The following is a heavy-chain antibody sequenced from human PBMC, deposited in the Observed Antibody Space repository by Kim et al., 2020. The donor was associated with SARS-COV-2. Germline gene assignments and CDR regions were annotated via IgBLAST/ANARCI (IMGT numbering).Heavy chain of an antibody. V-gene: IGHV3-23*01. Sequence: SVNDRFTIYRDDSKNTAYMQMRSLRVEDTAVYYCARVAGAAFAGSDAFDIWGQGTMVTVSS. D-gene: IGHD4-17*01. J-gene: IGHJ3*02. CDR3: ARVAGAAFAGSDAFDI.